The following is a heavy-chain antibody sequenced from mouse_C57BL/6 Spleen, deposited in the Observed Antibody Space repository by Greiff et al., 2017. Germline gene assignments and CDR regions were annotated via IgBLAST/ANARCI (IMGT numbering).Heavy chain of an antibody. CDR1: GYTFTSYW. D-gene: IGHD1-1*01. CDR3: ARMDPFITTVGAY. Sequence: QVQLKQPGTELVKPGASVKLSCKASGYTFTSYWMHWVKQRPGQGLEWIGNINPSNGGTNYNEKFKSKATLTVDKSSSTAYMQLSSLTSEASAVYYCARMDPFITTVGAYWGQGTLVTVSA. J-gene: IGHJ3*01. V-gene: IGHV1-53*01. CDR2: INPSNGGT.